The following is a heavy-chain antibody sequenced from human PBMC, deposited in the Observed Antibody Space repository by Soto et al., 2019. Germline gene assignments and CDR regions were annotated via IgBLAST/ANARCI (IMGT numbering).Heavy chain of an antibody. CDR2: ISYDGATQ. V-gene: IGHV3-30*03. Sequence: PGGSLRLSCEASGFTFNGYGMNWVRKAPGKGLEWLAVISYDGATQYYGDTVKGRLTISRDNSKNTLFLHMGRLRAEDTAMYYCATKARVTNYLYYGMDVWGLGTTVTVSS. D-gene: IGHD2-21*02. CDR3: ATKARVTNYLYYGMDV. J-gene: IGHJ6*02. CDR1: GFTFNGYG.